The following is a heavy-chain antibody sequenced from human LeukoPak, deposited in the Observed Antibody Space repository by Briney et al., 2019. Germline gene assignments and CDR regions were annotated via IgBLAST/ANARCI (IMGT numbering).Heavy chain of an antibody. CDR3: ARVPTVTTKYYFDY. Sequence: GASVKVSCKASGYTFTSYYMHWVRQAPGQGLEWMGWINPNSGGTNYAQKFQGRVTMTRDTSISTAYMELSRLRSDDTAVYYCARVPTVTTKYYFDYWGQGTLVTVSS. CDR1: GYTFTSYY. D-gene: IGHD4-17*01. V-gene: IGHV1-2*02. CDR2: INPNSGGT. J-gene: IGHJ4*02.